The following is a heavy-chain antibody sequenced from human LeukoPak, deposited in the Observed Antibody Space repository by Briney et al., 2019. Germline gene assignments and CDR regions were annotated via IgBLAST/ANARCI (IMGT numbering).Heavy chain of an antibody. CDR1: GYTFTSYG. Sequence: ASVKVSCKASGYTFTSYGISWVRQAPGQGLEWMGWMNPNSGNTGYAQKFQGRVTITRNTSISTAYMELSSLRSEDTAVYYCARGFRYDFWSGYPFFYYYYYMDVWGKGTTVTVSS. V-gene: IGHV1-8*03. D-gene: IGHD3-3*01. CDR2: MNPNSGNT. J-gene: IGHJ6*03. CDR3: ARGFRYDFWSGYPFFYYYYYMDV.